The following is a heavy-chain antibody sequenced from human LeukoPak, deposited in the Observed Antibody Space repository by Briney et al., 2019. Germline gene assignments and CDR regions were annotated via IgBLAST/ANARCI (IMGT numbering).Heavy chain of an antibody. CDR1: GDSISTYY. V-gene: IGHV4-59*01. Sequence: SETLSLTCTVSGDSISTYYWNWIRQPPGKGLEWIGYIYHSGSTNYNPSLKSRVTISVDTSKNQFSLKLSSVTAADTAVYYCARAFSSSSFSFNYWGQGTLVTVSS. CDR2: IYHSGST. D-gene: IGHD6-6*01. J-gene: IGHJ4*02. CDR3: ARAFSSSSFSFNY.